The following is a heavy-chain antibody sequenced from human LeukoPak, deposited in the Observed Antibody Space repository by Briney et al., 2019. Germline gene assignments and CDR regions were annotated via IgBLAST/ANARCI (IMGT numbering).Heavy chain of an antibody. D-gene: IGHD2-2*01. CDR2: INSDGSST. J-gene: IGHJ4*02. V-gene: IGHV3-74*01. Sequence: PGGSLRLSCAASGFTFSSYWMHWVRQAPGKGLVWASRINSDGSSTSYADSVKGRFTISRDNAKNTLYLQMNSLRAEDTAVYYCARGSIVVVPAAIDYWGQGTLVTVSS. CDR3: ARGSIVVVPAAIDY. CDR1: GFTFSSYW.